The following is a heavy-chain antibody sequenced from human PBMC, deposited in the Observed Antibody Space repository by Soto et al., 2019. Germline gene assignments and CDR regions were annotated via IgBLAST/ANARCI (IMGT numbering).Heavy chain of an antibody. D-gene: IGHD5-18*01. CDR1: GYTFTSYG. V-gene: IGHV1-18*01. J-gene: IGHJ6*02. CDR3: ARSISGYSYGYYYYYGMDV. Sequence: GASVKVSCKASGYTFTSYGISWVRQAPRQGLEWMGWISAYNGNTNYAQKLQGRVTMTTDTSTSTAYMELRSLRSDDTAVYYCARSISGYSYGYYYYYGMDVWGQGTTVTVSS. CDR2: ISAYNGNT.